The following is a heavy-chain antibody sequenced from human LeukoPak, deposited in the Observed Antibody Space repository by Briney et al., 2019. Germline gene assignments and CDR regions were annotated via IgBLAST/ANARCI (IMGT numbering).Heavy chain of an antibody. Sequence: GGSLRLSCEASGFTFSSHWMHWVRQDPGRGLEWVSYISSSGSTIYYADSVKGRFTISRDNAKNSLYLQMNSLRAEDTAVYYCAELGITMIGGVWGKGTTVTISS. CDR2: ISSSGSTI. D-gene: IGHD3-10*02. CDR1: GFTFSSHW. CDR3: AELGITMIGGV. V-gene: IGHV3-48*03. J-gene: IGHJ6*04.